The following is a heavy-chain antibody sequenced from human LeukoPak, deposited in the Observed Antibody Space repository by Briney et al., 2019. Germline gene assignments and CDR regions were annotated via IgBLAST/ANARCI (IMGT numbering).Heavy chain of an antibody. CDR2: INHSGST. D-gene: IGHD4-23*01. CDR3: ASMADYGGNHRYFDL. J-gene: IGHJ2*01. Sequence: PSETLSLTCAVYGGSFSGYYWSWIRQPPGKGLEWIGEINHSGSTNYNPSLKSRVTISVDTSKNQFSLKLSSVTAADTAVYYCASMADYGGNHRYFDLWGRGTLVTVSS. V-gene: IGHV4-34*01. CDR1: GGSFSGYY.